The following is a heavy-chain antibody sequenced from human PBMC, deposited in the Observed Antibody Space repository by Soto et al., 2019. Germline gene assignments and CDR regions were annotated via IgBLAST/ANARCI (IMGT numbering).Heavy chain of an antibody. CDR2: ISGSGGST. CDR1: GFTFSSYA. J-gene: IGHJ6*03. Sequence: GGSLRLSCAASGFTFSSYAMSWVRQAPGKGLEWVSAISGSGGSTYYADSVKGRFTISRDNSKNTLYLQMNSLRAEDTAVYYCAKRGVVPAAMGYYYYYMDVWGKGTTVTVSS. CDR3: AKRGVVPAAMGYYYYYMDV. V-gene: IGHV3-23*01. D-gene: IGHD2-2*01.